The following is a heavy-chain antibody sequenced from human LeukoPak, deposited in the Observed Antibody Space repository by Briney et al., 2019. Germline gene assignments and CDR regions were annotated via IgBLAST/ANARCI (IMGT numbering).Heavy chain of an antibody. Sequence: GGSLRLSCAASGFTFSDFYMTWVRQAPGKGLEWLSCISSGSRYTLYADSVKGRFTVSRDDAQNSLYLEMNSLGAEDTAVYYCARDRAGSGNYYNNPHVLDVWGQGTTVSVSS. J-gene: IGHJ6*02. CDR3: ARDRAGSGNYYNNPHVLDV. CDR2: ISSGSRYT. D-gene: IGHD3-10*01. CDR1: GFTFSDFY. V-gene: IGHV3-11*05.